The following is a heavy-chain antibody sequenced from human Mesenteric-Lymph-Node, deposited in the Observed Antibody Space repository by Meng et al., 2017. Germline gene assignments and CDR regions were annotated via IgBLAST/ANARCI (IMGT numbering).Heavy chain of an antibody. CDR2: INHSGST. D-gene: IGHD6-19*01. CDR3: ARESLVQWLVSGVQD. V-gene: IGHV4-34*01. J-gene: IGHJ1*01. CDR1: GGSFSGYY. Sequence: SETLSLTCAVYGGSFSGYYWSWIRQPPGKGLEWIGEINHSGSTNYNPSLKSRVTISVDTSKNQFSLNLTSVTAADTAVYYCARESLVQWLVSGVQDWGQGTLVTVSS.